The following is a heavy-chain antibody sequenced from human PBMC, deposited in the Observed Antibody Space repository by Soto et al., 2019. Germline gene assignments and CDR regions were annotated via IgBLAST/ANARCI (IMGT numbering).Heavy chain of an antibody. J-gene: IGHJ6*02. V-gene: IGHV4-59*01. CDR1: GGSISSYY. CDR2: IYYSGST. CDR3: ARAADTAMVGGNYGMDV. Sequence: QVQLQESGPGLVKPSETLSLTCTVSGGSISSYYWSWIRQPPGKGLEWIGYIYYSGSTNYNPSLKSRVTISVATSKNQSSLKLSSVTAADTAVYYCARAADTAMVGGNYGMDVWGQGTTVTVSS. D-gene: IGHD5-18*01.